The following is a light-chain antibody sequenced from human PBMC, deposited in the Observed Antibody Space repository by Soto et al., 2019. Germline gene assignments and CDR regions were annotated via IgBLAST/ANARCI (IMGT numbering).Light chain of an antibody. Sequence: AIRMTQSPSSLSASTGDRVTITCRASQGISSYLAWYQQKPGKAPKLLIYAASTLQSGVPSRFSGSGSGTDFTLTISCLQSEDFATYYCQQYDSYPRTCGQGTKVEIK. J-gene: IGKJ1*01. CDR1: QGISSY. CDR3: QQYDSYPRT. CDR2: AAS. V-gene: IGKV1-8*01.